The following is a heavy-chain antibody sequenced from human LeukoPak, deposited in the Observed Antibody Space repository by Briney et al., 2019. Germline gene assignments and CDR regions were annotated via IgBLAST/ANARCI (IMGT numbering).Heavy chain of an antibody. CDR3: ARDISTYGSGSSQFDY. V-gene: IGHV3-11*06. CDR2: ISSSSSYT. CDR1: GFTFSDYY. D-gene: IGHD3-10*01. J-gene: IGHJ4*02. Sequence: KPGGSLRLSCAVSGFTFSDYYMIWIRQAPGKGLEWVSYISSSSSYTNYADSVKGRFTISGDNAKNSLYLQINSLRAEDTAVYYCARDISTYGSGSSQFDYWGQGTLVTVSS.